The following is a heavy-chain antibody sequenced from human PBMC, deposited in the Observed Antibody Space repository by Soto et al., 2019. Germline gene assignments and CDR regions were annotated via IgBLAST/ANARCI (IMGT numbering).Heavy chain of an antibody. Sequence: QVQLVESGGGVVQPGRSLRLSCAASGFTFSSYGMHWVRQAPGKGLEWVAVISYDGSNKYYADSVKGRFTIFRDNSKNTLYLQMSSLRAEDTAVYYCAKEFGYSYGSGFDYWGQGTLVTVSS. J-gene: IGHJ4*02. CDR3: AKEFGYSYGSGFDY. D-gene: IGHD5-18*01. CDR2: ISYDGSNK. V-gene: IGHV3-30*18. CDR1: GFTFSSYG.